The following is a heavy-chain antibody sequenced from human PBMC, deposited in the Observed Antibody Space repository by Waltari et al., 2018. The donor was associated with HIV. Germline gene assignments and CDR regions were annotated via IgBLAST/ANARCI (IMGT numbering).Heavy chain of an antibody. Sequence: QVQLVQSGAEVKKPGASVKVSCKASGYTFTGYYMHWVRQAPGQGLEWMGWINPNSGGTNYAQKLQGWVTMTRDTSISTAYMELSRLRSDDTAVYYCARGTPVIIRGYNWFDPWGQGTLVTVSS. CDR3: ARGTPVIIRGYNWFDP. J-gene: IGHJ5*02. CDR2: INPNSGGT. D-gene: IGHD3-3*01. V-gene: IGHV1-2*04. CDR1: GYTFTGYY.